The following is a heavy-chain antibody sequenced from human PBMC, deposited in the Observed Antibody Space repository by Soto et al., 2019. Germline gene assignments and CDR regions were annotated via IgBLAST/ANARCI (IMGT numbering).Heavy chain of an antibody. Sequence: GGSLRLSSAASGFTSSSYAMSWVRQAPGRGPECGSAISGSGGSTYYAASVKGWFTISRDNSKNTLYLQMNSLRAEDTAVYYCAKDPYDSSGYHYYFDYWGQGTLVTVSS. D-gene: IGHD3-22*01. J-gene: IGHJ4*02. V-gene: IGHV3-23*01. CDR3: AKDPYDSSGYHYYFDY. CDR2: ISGSGGST. CDR1: GFTSSSYA.